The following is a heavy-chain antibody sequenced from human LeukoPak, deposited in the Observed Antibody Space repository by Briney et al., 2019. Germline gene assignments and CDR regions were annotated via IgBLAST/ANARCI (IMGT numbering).Heavy chain of an antibody. CDR1: GFTFSDYW. V-gene: IGHV3-7*01. CDR3: ARDRGWQTFDY. D-gene: IGHD5-24*01. Sequence: PGGSLRLSCVVSGFTFSDYWMRWVRQPPGKGLERVANIKTDGSETYYVDSVKGRFTISRDNAQNSVFLQMYSLRVDDTAVYFCARDRGWQTFDYWGQGTLVTVSS. J-gene: IGHJ4*02. CDR2: IKTDGSET.